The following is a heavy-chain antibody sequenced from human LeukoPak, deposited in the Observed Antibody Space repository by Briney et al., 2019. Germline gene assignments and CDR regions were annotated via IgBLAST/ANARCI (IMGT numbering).Heavy chain of an antibody. V-gene: IGHV4-39*01. CDR3: ARLYYDSSGYYQICYFDY. CDR2: IYYSGST. D-gene: IGHD3-22*01. CDR1: GGSISSSSYY. J-gene: IGHJ4*02. Sequence: SETLSLTCTVSGGSISSSSYYWGWIRQPPGKGLEWIGSIYYSGSTYYNPSLKSRVTIPVDTSKNQFSLNLSSVTAADTAVYYCARLYYDSSGYYQICYFDYWGQGTLVTVSS.